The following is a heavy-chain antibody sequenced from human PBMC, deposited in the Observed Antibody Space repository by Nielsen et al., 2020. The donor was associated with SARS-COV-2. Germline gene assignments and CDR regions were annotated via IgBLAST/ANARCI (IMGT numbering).Heavy chain of an antibody. CDR2: ISGSGGST. J-gene: IGHJ4*02. Sequence: GESLKISCAASGFTFSSYAMSWVRQAPGKGLEWVSAISGSGGSTYYADSVKGRFTISRDNSKNTLYLQMNSLRAEDTAVYYCAKAASTVVKSGNYFDYWGQGTLVTVSS. V-gene: IGHV3-23*01. D-gene: IGHD4-23*01. CDR3: AKAASTVVKSGNYFDY. CDR1: GFTFSSYA.